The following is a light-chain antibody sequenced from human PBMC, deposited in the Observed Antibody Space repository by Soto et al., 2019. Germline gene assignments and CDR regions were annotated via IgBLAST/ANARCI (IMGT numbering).Light chain of an antibody. J-gene: IGKJ5*01. Sequence: AILMTQSPSSFSASTGDRVTITCRASQGISSYLAWYQQKPGKAPKLLIYAASTLQTGVPSRFSGSGSGTDFTLTLSCLQSEDFATYYCQQYYSYPPITFGQGTRLEIK. CDR3: QQYYSYPPIT. V-gene: IGKV1-8*01. CDR1: QGISSY. CDR2: AAS.